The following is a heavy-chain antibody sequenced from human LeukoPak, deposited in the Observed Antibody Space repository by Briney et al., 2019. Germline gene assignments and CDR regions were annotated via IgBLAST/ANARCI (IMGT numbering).Heavy chain of an antibody. CDR2: IIPIFGTA. CDR3: ARPKSLGATGNYFDY. D-gene: IGHD1-26*01. Sequence: SVKVSCKASGGTFSSYAISWVRQAPGQGLEWTGGIIPIFGTANYAQKFQGRVTITADESTSTAYMELSSLRSEDTAVYYCARPKSLGATGNYFDYWGQGTLVTVSS. J-gene: IGHJ4*02. CDR1: GGTFSSYA. V-gene: IGHV1-69*13.